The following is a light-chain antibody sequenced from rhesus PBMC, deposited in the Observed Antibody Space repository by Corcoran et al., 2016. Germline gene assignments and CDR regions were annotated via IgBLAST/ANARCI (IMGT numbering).Light chain of an antibody. J-gene: IGKJ4*01. V-gene: IGKV1-66*01. CDR2: YAS. Sequence: DIQMTQSPSSLSASVGDRVTITCRASLGINNYLSWYQQKPGKAPKTLIYYASSLETGVPSRFSGSRSGTDYTHTISSLQPEDIATYYCQRYNNSPLTFGGGTKVKIK. CDR3: QRYNNSPLT. CDR1: LGINNY.